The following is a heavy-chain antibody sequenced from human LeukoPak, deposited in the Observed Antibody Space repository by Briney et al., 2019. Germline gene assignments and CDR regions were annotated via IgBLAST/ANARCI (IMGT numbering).Heavy chain of an antibody. J-gene: IGHJ4*02. Sequence: PGGSLRLSCAASGFTFSSYAMSWVRQAPGKGLEWVSLISASGSATYYPDSVRGRFAISRDISKNTLFLQMSSLRTEDTAVYYCAKGTLFGVVTSFDFWGQGTLVTVSS. CDR3: AKGTLFGVVTSFDF. CDR2: ISASGSAT. D-gene: IGHD3-3*01. V-gene: IGHV3-23*01. CDR1: GFTFSSYA.